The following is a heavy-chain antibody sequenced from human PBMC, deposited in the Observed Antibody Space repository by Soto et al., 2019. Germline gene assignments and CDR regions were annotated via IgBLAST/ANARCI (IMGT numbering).Heavy chain of an antibody. D-gene: IGHD3-22*01. CDR1: GYTFTGYY. J-gene: IGHJ4*02. CDR3: ARDLYDSSGYQGDY. V-gene: IGHV1-2*02. CDR2: INPNSGGT. Sequence: GASVKVSCKASGYTFTGYYMHWVRQAPGQGLEWMGWINPNSGGTNYAQKFQGRVTMIRDTSISTAYMELSRLRSDDTAVYYCARDLYDSSGYQGDYWGQGTLVTVSS.